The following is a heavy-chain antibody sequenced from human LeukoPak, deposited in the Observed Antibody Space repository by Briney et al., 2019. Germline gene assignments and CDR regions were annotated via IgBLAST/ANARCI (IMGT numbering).Heavy chain of an antibody. Sequence: ASVNVSCKASVYTFTGYFMHWVRQAPGQGLEGMGWINPNSGGTNYAQKFQGRVTMTRDTSISTAYMELSRLRSDDPAVYYCASSIVYCSSTSCYFNWGQGTLVTVSS. J-gene: IGHJ4*02. CDR1: VYTFTGYF. V-gene: IGHV1-2*02. D-gene: IGHD2-2*01. CDR3: ASSIVYCSSTSCYFN. CDR2: INPNSGGT.